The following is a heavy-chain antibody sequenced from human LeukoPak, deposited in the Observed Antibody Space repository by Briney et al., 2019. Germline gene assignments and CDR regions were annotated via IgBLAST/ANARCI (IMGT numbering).Heavy chain of an antibody. CDR2: IKQDGSEK. D-gene: IGHD2-2*01. J-gene: IGHJ5*02. CDR3: ARGIYCSSTSCLHGRDGHWFEP. V-gene: IGHV3-7*01. Sequence: GGSLRLSCAASGFTFSSYWMSWVRQAPGKGLEWVGNIKQDGSEKYYVDSVKGRFTISRDNAKNSLYLQMNSLRAEDTAVYYCARGIYCSSTSCLHGRDGHWFEPWGQGTLVTVSS. CDR1: GFTFSSYW.